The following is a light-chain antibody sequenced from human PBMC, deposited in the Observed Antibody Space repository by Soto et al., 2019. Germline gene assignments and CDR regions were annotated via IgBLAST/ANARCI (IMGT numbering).Light chain of an antibody. CDR2: VAS. J-gene: IGKJ1*01. CDR1: QGISSY. V-gene: IGKV1-8*01. Sequence: AIRMTQSPSSFSASTGDRVTITCRASQGISSYLAWYQQKPGKAPNLLISVASTLQSGVPSRFSGSGSGTDFTLTISCLQSEDFATYYCQQYYSYPRTFGQGTKVDIK. CDR3: QQYYSYPRT.